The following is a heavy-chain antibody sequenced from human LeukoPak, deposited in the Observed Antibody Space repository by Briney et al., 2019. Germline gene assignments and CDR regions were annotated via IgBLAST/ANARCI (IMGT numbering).Heavy chain of an antibody. D-gene: IGHD2-21*02. Sequence: GGSLRLSCVGSGFTFSSYWMSWVRQAPGKVLEWVANINQDGSEKYDVDSAKGRFTISRDNSKNTLYLQMNSLRAEDTAVYYCARVVVTAIRDYWGQGTLVTVSS. CDR1: GFTFSSYW. V-gene: IGHV3-7*01. J-gene: IGHJ4*02. CDR3: ARVVVTAIRDY. CDR2: INQDGSEK.